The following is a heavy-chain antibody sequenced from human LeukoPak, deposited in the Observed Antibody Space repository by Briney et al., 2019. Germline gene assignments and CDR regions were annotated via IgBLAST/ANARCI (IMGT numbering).Heavy chain of an antibody. J-gene: IGHJ1*01. CDR3: ASLYDSSGYAPFQH. V-gene: IGHV4-59*01. CDR1: GGSISSYY. CDR2: IYYSGST. Sequence: PSETLSLTCTVYGGSISSYYWSWIRQPPGKGLEWIGYIYYSGSTNYNPSLKSRVTISVDTSKNQFSPKLSSVTAADTAVYYCASLYDSSGYAPFQHWGQGTLVTVSS. D-gene: IGHD3-22*01.